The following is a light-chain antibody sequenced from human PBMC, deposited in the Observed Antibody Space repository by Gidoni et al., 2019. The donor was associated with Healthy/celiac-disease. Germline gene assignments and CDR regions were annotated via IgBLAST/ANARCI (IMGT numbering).Light chain of an antibody. CDR1: QSVSSSY. V-gene: IGKV3-20*01. J-gene: IGKJ2*01. CDR2: GAS. Sequence: EIVLTQSPGTLSLSPGERATLSCRASQSVSSSYLAWYQQKPGQAPRLLIYGASSRATGIPDRFSGSGSGTDFTLTISRLDPEDFAVYYCQQYGSSSYTFXQXTKLEIK. CDR3: QQYGSSSYT.